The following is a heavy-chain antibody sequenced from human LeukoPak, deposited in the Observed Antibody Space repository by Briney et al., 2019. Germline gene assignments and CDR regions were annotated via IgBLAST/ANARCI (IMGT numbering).Heavy chain of an antibody. D-gene: IGHD4-17*01. CDR2: IYYSGST. CDR3: ARQLDYGDQLFDY. V-gene: IGHV4-61*05. CDR1: GDSMISRSYY. Sequence: KPSETLSLTYTVSGDSMISRSYYWGWIRQPPGKGLEWIGNIYYSGSTNYNPSLKSRVTISIDTSKNQFSLKLSSVTAADTAVYYCARQLDYGDQLFDYWGQGTLVTVSS. J-gene: IGHJ4*02.